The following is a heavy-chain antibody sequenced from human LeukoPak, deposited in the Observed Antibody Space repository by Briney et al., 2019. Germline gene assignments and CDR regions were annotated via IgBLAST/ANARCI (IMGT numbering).Heavy chain of an antibody. Sequence: GGSLRLSCAASGFTFSSYSMNWVRQAPGKGLEWVSSISSSSSYIYYADSVKGRFTISRDNAKNSLYLQMNSLRAEDTAVYYCARSSDTYYDILTGYYGPADYWGQGTLVTVSS. V-gene: IGHV3-21*01. D-gene: IGHD3-9*01. CDR1: GFTFSSYS. CDR3: ARSSDTYYDILTGYYGPADY. CDR2: ISSSSSYI. J-gene: IGHJ4*02.